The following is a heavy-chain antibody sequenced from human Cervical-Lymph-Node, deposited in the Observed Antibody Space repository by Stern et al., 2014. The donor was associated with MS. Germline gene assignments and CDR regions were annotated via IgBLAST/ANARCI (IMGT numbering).Heavy chain of an antibody. V-gene: IGHV3-33*01. CDR1: GFTFSSYG. CDR3: ARDLEPYYFDY. J-gene: IGHJ4*02. D-gene: IGHD1-1*01. Sequence: MQLVASGGGVVQPGRSLRLSCAASGFTFSSYGMHWVRQAPGKGLEWVAVIWYDGSNKYYADSVKGRFTISRDNSKNTLYLQMNSLRAEDTAVYYCARDLEPYYFDYWGQGTLVTVSS. CDR2: IWYDGSNK.